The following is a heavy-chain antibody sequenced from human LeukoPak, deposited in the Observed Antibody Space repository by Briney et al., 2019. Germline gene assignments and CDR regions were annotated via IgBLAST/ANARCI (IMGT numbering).Heavy chain of an antibody. D-gene: IGHD1-26*01. V-gene: IGHV1-2*02. CDR2: IDPNTGGT. CDR1: GYTFTSYY. J-gene: IGHJ4*02. Sequence: ASVKVSCKASGYTFTSYYLHWVRQAPGQGLEWMGWIDPNTGGTKYTQKFQGRVAMTRDTSFSTAYMELSRLTSDDTAVYYCARDRSITEKYSGSYFPDSWGQGTLVTVSS. CDR3: ARDRSITEKYSGSYFPDS.